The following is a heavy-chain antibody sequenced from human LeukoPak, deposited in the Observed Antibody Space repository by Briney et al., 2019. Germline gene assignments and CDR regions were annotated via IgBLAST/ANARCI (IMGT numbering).Heavy chain of an antibody. V-gene: IGHV4-39*07. D-gene: IGHD3-9*01. CDR2: IYYSGST. Sequence: PSETLSLTCTVSGGSISSGSYYWGWIRQPPGKGLEWIGSIYYSGSTYYNPSLKSRVTISVDTSKSQFSLKLSSVTAADTAVYYCARVGILTGYGAFDIWGQGTMVTVSS. CDR3: ARVGILTGYGAFDI. CDR1: GGSISSGSYY. J-gene: IGHJ3*02.